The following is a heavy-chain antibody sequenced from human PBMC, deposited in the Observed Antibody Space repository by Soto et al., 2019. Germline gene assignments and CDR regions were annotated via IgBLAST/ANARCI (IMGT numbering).Heavy chain of an antibody. CDR2: IIPIFGTA. V-gene: IGHV1-69*13. CDR3: AAGKWRDAFDI. CDR1: GGTFSSYA. Sequence: ASVKVSCKASGGTFSSYAISWVRQAPGQGLEWMGGIIPIFGTANYAQKFQGRVTITADESTSTAYMELSSLRSEDTAVYYCAAGKWRDAFDIWGQGTMVTVSS. D-gene: IGHD3-10*01. J-gene: IGHJ3*02.